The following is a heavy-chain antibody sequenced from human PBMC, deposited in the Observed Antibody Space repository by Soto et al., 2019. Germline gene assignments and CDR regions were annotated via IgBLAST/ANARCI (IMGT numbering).Heavy chain of an antibody. J-gene: IGHJ6*02. CDR3: ERSTKVAYYYYGMDV. CDR1: GYSFTSYW. Sequence: GESLKISCKGSGYSFTSYWISWVRQMPGKGLEWMGRIDPSDSYTNYSPSFQGHVTISADKSISTAYLQWSSPKASDTAMYYCERSTKVAYYYYGMDVWGQGTTVTVAS. D-gene: IGHD4-4*01. V-gene: IGHV5-10-1*01. CDR2: IDPSDSYT.